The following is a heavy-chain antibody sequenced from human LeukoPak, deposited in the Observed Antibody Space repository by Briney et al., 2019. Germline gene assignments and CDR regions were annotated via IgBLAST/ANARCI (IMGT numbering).Heavy chain of an antibody. CDR1: GGSISSYY. Sequence: SETLSLTCTVSGGSISSYYWSWIRQPAGKGLEWIGRIYTSGSTNYNPSLKSRVTMPVDTSKNQFSLKLSSVTAADTAVYYCARVEMATTGGFYFDLWGRGTLVTVSS. J-gene: IGHJ2*01. CDR2: IYTSGST. D-gene: IGHD5-24*01. CDR3: ARVEMATTGGFYFDL. V-gene: IGHV4-4*07.